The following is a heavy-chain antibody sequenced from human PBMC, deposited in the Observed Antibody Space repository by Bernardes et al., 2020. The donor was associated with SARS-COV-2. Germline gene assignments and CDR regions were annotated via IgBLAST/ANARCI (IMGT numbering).Heavy chain of an antibody. CDR1: GFTFSSYG. CDR2: IWYDGSNK. V-gene: IGHV3-33*01. D-gene: IGHD3-22*01. J-gene: IGHJ4*02. CDR3: AREIVVVNSFFDL. Sequence: GWSLRLSCAASGFTFSSYGMHWVRQASGKGLEWVAVIWYDGSNKYYADSVKGRFTIYRDTSKKTLYLQMNSLRAEDTAVYYCAREIVVVNSFFDLWSQGTLVTVSS.